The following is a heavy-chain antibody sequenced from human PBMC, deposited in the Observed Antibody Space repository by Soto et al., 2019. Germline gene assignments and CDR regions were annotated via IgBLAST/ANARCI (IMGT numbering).Heavy chain of an antibody. D-gene: IGHD5-12*01. CDR2: ISYDGSNK. J-gene: IGHJ4*02. CDR1: GFTFSSYG. Sequence: GGSLRLSCAASGFTFSSYGMHWVRQAPGKGLEWVAVISYDGSNKYYADSVKGRFTISRDNSKNTLYLQMNSLRAEDTAVYYCAKDYPYGGYDYWGQGTLVTVSS. CDR3: AKDYPYGGYDY. V-gene: IGHV3-30*18.